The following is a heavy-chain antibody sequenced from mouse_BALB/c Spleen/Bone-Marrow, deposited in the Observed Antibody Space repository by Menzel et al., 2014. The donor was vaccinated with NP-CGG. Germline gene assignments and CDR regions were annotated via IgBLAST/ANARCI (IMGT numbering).Heavy chain of an antibody. CDR1: GFTFSSYT. CDR2: ISSGGSYT. V-gene: IGHV5-6-4*01. CDR3: TRSYYRYDEEAWFAY. Sequence: EVHLVESGGGLVKPGGSLKLSCAASGFTFSSYTMSWVRQTPEKRLGWVATISSGGSYTYYPDSVKGRFTISRDNARNTLYLQMSSLKSEDTAMYYCTRSYYRYDEEAWFAYWGQGTLVTVSA. J-gene: IGHJ3*01. D-gene: IGHD2-14*01.